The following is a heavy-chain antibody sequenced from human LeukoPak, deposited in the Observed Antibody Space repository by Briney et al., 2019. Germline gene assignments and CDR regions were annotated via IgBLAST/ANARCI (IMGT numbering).Heavy chain of an antibody. CDR3: AKGDVHYDFWSGYHKTS. V-gene: IGHV3-23*01. CDR2: ISGSGGST. CDR1: GFTFSSYA. D-gene: IGHD3-3*01. Sequence: PGGSLRLSCAASGFTFSSYAMSWVRQAPGKGLELVSAISGSGGSTYYADSVKGRFTISRDNSKNTLYLQMNSLRAEDTAVYYCAKGDVHYDFWSGYHKTSWGQGTLVTVSS. J-gene: IGHJ5*02.